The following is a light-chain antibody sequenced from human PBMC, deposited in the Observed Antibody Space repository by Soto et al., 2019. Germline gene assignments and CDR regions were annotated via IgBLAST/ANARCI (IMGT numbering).Light chain of an antibody. J-gene: IGLJ1*01. V-gene: IGLV1-47*01. CDR1: SSNIESNY. CDR2: RNH. Sequence: QSVLTQPPSASGTPGQTVTISCSGSSSNIESNYVYWYQQVPGTAPKLLIYRNHQRPSGVPDRFSGSKSGTSGSLAISGLRSEDDADYYCATWDDNLRGYIFGPGTKLTVL. CDR3: ATWDDNLRGYI.